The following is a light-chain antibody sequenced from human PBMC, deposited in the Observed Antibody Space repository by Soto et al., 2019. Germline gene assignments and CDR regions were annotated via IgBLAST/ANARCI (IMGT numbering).Light chain of an antibody. V-gene: IGKV3-20*01. CDR1: QSVSSSS. J-gene: IGKJ1*01. Sequence: TVLTQAPGTLSLSPGERTTLSCSASQSVSSSSLAWYQQKRGQAPRLLIHDASSRATGIPDRFSGSGSGTDFTLTISRLEPEDFAVYYCQQYDSSPITFGQGTKVDI. CDR3: QQYDSSPIT. CDR2: DAS.